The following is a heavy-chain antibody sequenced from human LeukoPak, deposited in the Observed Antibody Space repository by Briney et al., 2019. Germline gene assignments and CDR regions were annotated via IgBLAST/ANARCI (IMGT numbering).Heavy chain of an antibody. CDR2: INGRGGST. J-gene: IGHJ4*02. V-gene: IGHV3-23*01. CDR1: GFTFTGYY. CDR3: AKGLNFVETASTV. D-gene: IGHD5-18*01. Sequence: GGSLRLSCVASGFTFTGYYMNWIRQAPGKGLEWVSAINGRGGSTYCADSVKGRFTISRDNSKNTLYLQMNSLRAEDTAVYYCAKGLNFVETASTVWGQGTLVTVSS.